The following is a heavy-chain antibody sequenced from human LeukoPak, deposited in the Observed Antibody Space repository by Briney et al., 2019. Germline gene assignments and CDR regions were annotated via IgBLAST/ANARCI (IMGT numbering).Heavy chain of an antibody. CDR2: IYYSGST. V-gene: IGHV4-59*01. J-gene: IGHJ4*02. D-gene: IGHD6-13*01. CDR3: ARGYSSSWYYFDY. CDR1: GGSISTYY. Sequence: SETLSFTCTVSGGSISTYYWSWIRQPPGKGLEWIGYIYYSGSTNYNPSPKSRVTISVDTSKNQFSLKLTSVTAADTAVYYCARGYSSSWYYFDYWGQGTLVTVSS.